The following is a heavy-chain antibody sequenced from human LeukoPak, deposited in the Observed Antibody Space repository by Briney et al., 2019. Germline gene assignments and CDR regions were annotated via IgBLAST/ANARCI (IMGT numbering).Heavy chain of an antibody. J-gene: IGHJ4*02. CDR2: IYDSGST. CDR1: GASIRSGDYY. D-gene: IGHD2-2*02. V-gene: IGHV4-30-4*01. Sequence: PSQTLSLTCTVSGASIRSGDYYWSWIRQPPGKGLEWIGYIYDSGSTYYNPSLKSRITISVDTSENRFSLKLSSVTATDTAIYYCARRGYCASASCYRVFDYWGQGTLVTVPS. CDR3: ARRGYCASASCYRVFDY.